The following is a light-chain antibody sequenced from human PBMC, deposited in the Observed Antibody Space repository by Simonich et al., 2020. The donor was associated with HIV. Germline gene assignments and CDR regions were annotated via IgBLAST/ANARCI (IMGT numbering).Light chain of an antibody. CDR3: SSYTSTSTRV. Sequence: QSALTQPRSVSASPGQSVTISCTGTRSDVGGYNYVSWYQQHPGKAPKLRIYDVSNGPSGVSNRFSGSKSGNTASLTISGLQAEDEADYYCSSYTSTSTRVFGGGTKLTVL. J-gene: IGLJ3*02. CDR2: DVS. CDR1: RSDVGGYNY. V-gene: IGLV2-14*03.